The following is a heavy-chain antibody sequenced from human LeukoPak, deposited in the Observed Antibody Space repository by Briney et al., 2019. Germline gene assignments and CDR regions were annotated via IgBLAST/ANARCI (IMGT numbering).Heavy chain of an antibody. V-gene: IGHV1-46*01. CDR1: GYTFTSNY. D-gene: IGHD5-18*01. Sequence: ASVKVSCKAFGYTFTSNYMHWVRQAPGQGPEWMGVISPSGGSTTYAQKFQGRVTLTRDMSTSTDYLELSSLRSEDTAVYYCASQGYSYGYNWFDPWGQGTLVTVSS. J-gene: IGHJ5*02. CDR2: ISPSGGST. CDR3: ASQGYSYGYNWFDP.